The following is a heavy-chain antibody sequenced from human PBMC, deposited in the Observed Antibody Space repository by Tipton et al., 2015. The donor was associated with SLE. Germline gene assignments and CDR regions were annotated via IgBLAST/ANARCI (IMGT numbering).Heavy chain of an antibody. CDR2: IYYSGST. J-gene: IGHJ4*02. D-gene: IGHD3-10*01. Sequence: TLSLTCTVSGGSISSYYWSWIRQPPGKGLEWIGYIYYSGSTNYNPSLKSRVTISVDTSKNQFSLKLSSVTAADTAVYYCARGKGYYFGSGSSFDYWGLGTLVTVSS. CDR1: GGSISSYY. CDR3: ARGKGYYFGSGSSFDY. V-gene: IGHV4-59*01.